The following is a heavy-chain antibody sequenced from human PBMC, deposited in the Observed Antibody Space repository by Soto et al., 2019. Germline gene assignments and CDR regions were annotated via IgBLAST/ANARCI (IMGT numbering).Heavy chain of an antibody. D-gene: IGHD6-6*01. Sequence: GGSLRLSCAASGFTFSSYGMHWVRQAPGKGLEWVAVISYDGSNKYYADSVKGRFTISRDNSKNTLYLQMNSLRAEDTAVYYWAKGDGLAARRVDYWGQGTLVTVS. CDR3: AKGDGLAARRVDY. CDR1: GFTFSSYG. V-gene: IGHV3-30*18. CDR2: ISYDGSNK. J-gene: IGHJ4*02.